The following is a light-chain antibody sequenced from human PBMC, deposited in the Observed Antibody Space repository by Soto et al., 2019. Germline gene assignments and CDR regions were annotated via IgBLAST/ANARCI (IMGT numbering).Light chain of an antibody. V-gene: IGLV2-23*01. CDR3: CAYAGSSTLV. CDR2: EGN. CDR1: SSDVGSYNL. Sequence: QSALTQPASVSGSPGQSITISCTGTSSDVGSYNLVSWYQQHPGKAPKLMIYEGNKRPSGVSNRFSASKSGNTASLTISGLPAEDAADYYCCAYAGSSTLVFGGGTKLTVL. J-gene: IGLJ2*01.